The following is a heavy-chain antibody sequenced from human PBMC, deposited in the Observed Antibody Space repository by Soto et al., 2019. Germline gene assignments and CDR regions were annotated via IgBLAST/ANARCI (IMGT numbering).Heavy chain of an antibody. J-gene: IGHJ5*02. CDR2: IWYDGSNK. CDR1: GFTFSSYG. V-gene: IGHV3-33*01. Sequence: GGSLRLSCAASGFTFSSYGMHWVRQAPGKGLEWVAVIWYDGSNKYYADSVKGRFTISRDNSKNTLYLQMNSLRAEDTAVYYCARETAQQYNWFDPWGQGTLVTVSS. D-gene: IGHD4-4*01. CDR3: ARETAQQYNWFDP.